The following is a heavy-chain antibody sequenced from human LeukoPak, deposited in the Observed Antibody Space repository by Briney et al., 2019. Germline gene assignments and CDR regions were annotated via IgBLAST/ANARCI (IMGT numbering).Heavy chain of an antibody. D-gene: IGHD4-17*01. Sequence: SETRSLTCTVSGGSTNNYYWSWIRQPQGKGLEWIGYIYYRGSTNYNPSLKSRVTFSLDTSKNQFSLKLNSVTAADTAVYYCARGGDYGDLRYFDYWGQGTLVTVSS. J-gene: IGHJ4*02. CDR1: GGSTNNYY. V-gene: IGHV4-59*01. CDR2: IYYRGST. CDR3: ARGGDYGDLRYFDY.